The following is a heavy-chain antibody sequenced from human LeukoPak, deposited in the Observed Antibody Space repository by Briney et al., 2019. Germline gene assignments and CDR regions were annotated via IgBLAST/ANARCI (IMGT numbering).Heavy chain of an antibody. CDR3: AARAAISAAGTAPFDN. J-gene: IGHJ4*02. CDR1: GGSVNNYY. CDR2: IYRGNT. Sequence: PSETLSLTCTVSGGSVNNYYWSWIRQPPGKGLDWIGYIYRGNTKYNPSLKSRVTISMDTSQNQISLKLISGTAADTAVYYCAARAAISAAGTAPFDNWGQGMLVTVSS. D-gene: IGHD6-13*01. V-gene: IGHV4-59*08.